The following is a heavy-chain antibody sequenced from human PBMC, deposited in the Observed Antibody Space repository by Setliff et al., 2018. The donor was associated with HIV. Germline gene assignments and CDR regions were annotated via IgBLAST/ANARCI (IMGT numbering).Heavy chain of an antibody. Sequence: PSETLSLTCAVSGDSISSSNWWSWVRQSPGKGLEWIGKIYHSGSTNYNPSLKSRVTISVDKSKNQFSLKLSSVTAADTAVYYCTREWTGYSSTWGQGTQVTVSS. CDR1: GDSISSSNW. CDR3: TREWTGYSST. V-gene: IGHV4-4*02. J-gene: IGHJ1*01. D-gene: IGHD6-13*01. CDR2: IYHSGST.